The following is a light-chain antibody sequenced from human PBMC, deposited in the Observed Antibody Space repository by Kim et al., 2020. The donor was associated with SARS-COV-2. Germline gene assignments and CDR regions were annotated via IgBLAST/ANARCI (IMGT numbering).Light chain of an antibody. V-gene: IGLV3-19*01. CDR1: SLRSYY. CDR3: NSRDSNDYVV. Sequence: VALGQTVRITCQGDSLRSYYATWYQQKPGQAPKVVIYGKDNRPSGVPDRFAGSSSGNTAYLTITGTQAGDEADYYCNSRDSNDYVVFGGGTKFTVL. CDR2: GKD. J-gene: IGLJ2*01.